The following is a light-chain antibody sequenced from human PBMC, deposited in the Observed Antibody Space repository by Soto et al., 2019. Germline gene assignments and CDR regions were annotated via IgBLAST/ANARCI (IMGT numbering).Light chain of an antibody. CDR1: SSDVGSYNY. V-gene: IGLV2-14*01. J-gene: IGLJ3*02. CDR3: ISYTSSSTLRV. CDR2: GVS. Sequence: QSALTQPAYVSGSPGQSITISCTGTSSDVGSYNYVSWYQQHPGKAPKLIIYGVSNRPSGVSNRFSGSKSGNTASLTISGLQAEDEADYYCISYTSSSTLRVFGGGTKLTVL.